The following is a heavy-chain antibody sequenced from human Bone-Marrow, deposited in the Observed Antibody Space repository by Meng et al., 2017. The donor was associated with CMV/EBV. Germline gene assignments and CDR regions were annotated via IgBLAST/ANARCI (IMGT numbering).Heavy chain of an antibody. CDR1: GFTFSSYG. V-gene: IGHV3-30*02. J-gene: IGHJ6*02. Sequence: GGSLRLSCAASGFTFSSYGMHWVRQAPGKGLEWVAFIRYDGSNKYYADSVKGRFTISRDNSKNTLYLQMNSLRAEDTAVYYCARGPGLAAAGTVLYYYYGMDVWGQGTTVTVSS. CDR3: ARGPGLAAAGTVLYYYYGMDV. CDR2: IRYDGSNK. D-gene: IGHD6-13*01.